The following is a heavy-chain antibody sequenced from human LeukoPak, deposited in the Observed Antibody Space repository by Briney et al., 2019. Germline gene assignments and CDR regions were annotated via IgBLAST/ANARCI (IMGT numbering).Heavy chain of an antibody. Sequence: GGSLRLSCIASGFSFSRYGMHWVRQAPGKGLEWVALIRYDGSDPNYVDSVKGRFTIYRDNSKNTLFLQMNSLRDEDTAVYYCAKDRYCDGGSCFYDALDMWGQGTMVTVSS. V-gene: IGHV3-30*02. J-gene: IGHJ3*02. CDR1: GFSFSRYG. CDR3: AKDRYCDGGSCFYDALDM. D-gene: IGHD2-15*01. CDR2: IRYDGSDP.